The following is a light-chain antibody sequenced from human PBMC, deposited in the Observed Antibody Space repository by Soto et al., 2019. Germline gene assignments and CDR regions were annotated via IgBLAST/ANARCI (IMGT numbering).Light chain of an antibody. Sequence: ELVLTQSPGTLSLSPGESATLSCRASQSIRSTLAWYQQKHGQAPRLLIYGASTRATGIPARFSGSGAGTEFTLTISSLQSEDFAVYYCQQYYNWPPITFGQGTRREI. V-gene: IGKV3-15*01. CDR3: QQYYNWPPIT. J-gene: IGKJ5*01. CDR2: GAS. CDR1: QSIRST.